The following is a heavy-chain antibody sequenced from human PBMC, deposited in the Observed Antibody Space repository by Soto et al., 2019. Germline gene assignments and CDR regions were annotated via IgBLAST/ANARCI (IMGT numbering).Heavy chain of an antibody. CDR1: GGSISSYY. CDR3: ARRSDWVWFDP. CDR2: IYYSGST. J-gene: IGHJ5*02. D-gene: IGHD3-9*01. Sequence: QVQLQESGPGLVKPSETLSLTCTVSGGSISSYYWSWIRQPPGKGLEWIGYIYYSGSTNYNPSLKSRVTLSVDTSKNQFSLKLSSVTAADTAVYYCARRSDWVWFDPWGQGTLVTVSS. V-gene: IGHV4-59*08.